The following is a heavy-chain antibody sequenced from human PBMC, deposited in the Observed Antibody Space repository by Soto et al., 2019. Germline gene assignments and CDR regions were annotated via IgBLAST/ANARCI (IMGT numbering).Heavy chain of an antibody. Sequence: GGSLRLSCAASGFIFSSYAVHWVRQAPGKGLEWVAVISYDGRNKYYADSVKGRFTISRDNSKNTLDLQMNSLRVEDTAAYYSAREAVDSYAMDVWGQGTTVTVSS. V-gene: IGHV3-30*04. CDR2: ISYDGRNK. J-gene: IGHJ6*02. CDR3: AREAVDSYAMDV. CDR1: GFIFSSYA. D-gene: IGHD6-19*01.